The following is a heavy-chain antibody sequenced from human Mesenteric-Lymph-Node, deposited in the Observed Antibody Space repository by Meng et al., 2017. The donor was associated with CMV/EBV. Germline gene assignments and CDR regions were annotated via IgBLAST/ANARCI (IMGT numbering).Heavy chain of an antibody. CDR3: ARDRGVTTREVWFDP. D-gene: IGHD4-17*01. V-gene: IGHV1-2*02. CDR2: INPNSGDT. J-gene: IGHJ5*02. Sequence: ASVKVSCKTSGYTFTGYYLHWVRQAPGQGLEWMGWINPNSGDTKYAQKFQGRVIMTRDTSISTAYMELSRLRYDDTAVFYCARDRGVTTREVWFDPWGQGTLVTVSS. CDR1: GYTFTGYY.